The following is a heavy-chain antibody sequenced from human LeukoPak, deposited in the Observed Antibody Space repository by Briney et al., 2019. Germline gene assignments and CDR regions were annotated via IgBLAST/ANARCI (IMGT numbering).Heavy chain of an antibody. CDR2: IYTGGNT. CDR3: ARGDDSGYYDYFDY. Sequence: GGSLRLSCAVSGFTFSSFAMSWVRQAPGKGLEWVSTIYTGGNTYYAASVKGRFTISRDFSKNTVFLHMNSLRAEDTAMYYCARGDDSGYYDYFDYWGQGALVTVSS. J-gene: IGHJ4*02. CDR1: GFTFSSFA. V-gene: IGHV3-23*05. D-gene: IGHD3-22*01.